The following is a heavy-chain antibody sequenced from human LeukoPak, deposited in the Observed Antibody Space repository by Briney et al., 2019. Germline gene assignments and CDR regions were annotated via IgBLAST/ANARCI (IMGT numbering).Heavy chain of an antibody. J-gene: IGHJ4*02. CDR3: ARGRGTIYMFDY. CDR2: INSDGSST. D-gene: IGHD2/OR15-2a*01. Sequence: QSGGSLRLSCAASGFTFRSYAMNWVRQVPGKGLVWVSRINSDGSSTTYADSVKGRFTISRDNARNTLYLQMNSLRAEDTAVYYCARGRGTIYMFDYWGQGTLVTVSS. V-gene: IGHV3-74*01. CDR1: GFTFRSYA.